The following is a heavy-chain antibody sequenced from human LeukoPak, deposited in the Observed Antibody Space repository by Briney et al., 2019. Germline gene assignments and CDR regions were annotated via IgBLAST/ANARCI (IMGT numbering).Heavy chain of an antibody. V-gene: IGHV5-51*01. J-gene: IGHJ4*02. D-gene: IGHD3-22*01. CDR2: IYPGDSDT. CDR3: ARHQAGRHYYDSSGYYPLPFDY. Sequence: GESLKISCKGSGYSFTSYWIGWVRQMPGKGLEWMGIIYPGDSDTRYSPSFQGQVTISADKSISTAYLQWSSLKASDTAMCYCARHQAGRHYYDSSGYYPLPFDYWGQGTLVTVSS. CDR1: GYSFTSYW.